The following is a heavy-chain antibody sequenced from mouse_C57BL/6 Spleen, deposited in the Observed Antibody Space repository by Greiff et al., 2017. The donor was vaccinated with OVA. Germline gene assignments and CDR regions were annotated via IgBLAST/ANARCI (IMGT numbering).Heavy chain of an antibody. Sequence: VQLQQSGPELVKPGASVKISCKASGYTFTDYYMNWVKQSHGKSLEWIGDINPNNGGTSYNQKFKGKATLTVDKSSSTAYMELRSLTSEDSAVYYCARSRGDSSFFDYWGQGTTLTVSS. J-gene: IGHJ2*01. CDR1: GYTFTDYY. CDR3: ARSRGDSSFFDY. V-gene: IGHV1-26*01. CDR2: INPNNGGT. D-gene: IGHD1-1*01.